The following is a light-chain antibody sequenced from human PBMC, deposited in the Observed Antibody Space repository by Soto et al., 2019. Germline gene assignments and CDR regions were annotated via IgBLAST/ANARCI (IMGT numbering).Light chain of an antibody. CDR1: QSLSSSQ. V-gene: IGKV3D-20*02. J-gene: IGKJ4*01. Sequence: EIVLTQSPGTLSLSPGERATLSCRASQSLSSSQLAWYQQKPGQAPRLLIYDASNRATGIPARFSGSGSGTDFTLTISSLEPEDFAVYYCQQRSNWPLTFGGGTKVDI. CDR3: QQRSNWPLT. CDR2: DAS.